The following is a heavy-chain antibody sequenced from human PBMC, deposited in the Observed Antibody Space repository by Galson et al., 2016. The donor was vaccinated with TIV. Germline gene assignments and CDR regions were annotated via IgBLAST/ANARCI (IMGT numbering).Heavy chain of an antibody. V-gene: IGHV3-30*03. CDR1: GFTFSTYG. CDR3: ARGVRFGRIFRQSSHFDD. J-gene: IGHJ4*02. Sequence: RLSCAASGFTFSTYGMHWVRQAPGKGLEWVAVTSYNGGNKYYAASVKGRFTISRDNSKNTLHLQMNSLRAEDTAVYYCARGVRFGRIFRQSSHFDDWGRGTLVTVSS. CDR2: TSYNGGNK. D-gene: IGHD3-3*01.